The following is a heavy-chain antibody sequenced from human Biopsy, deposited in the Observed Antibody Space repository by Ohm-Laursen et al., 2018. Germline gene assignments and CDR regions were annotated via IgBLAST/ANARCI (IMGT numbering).Heavy chain of an antibody. CDR1: GESFNGYY. J-gene: IGHJ6*02. Sequence: SDTLSLTCAVYGESFNGYYWSWIRQTPGKGLEWIGEINHSGRTNYNPSLKSRVTISVDTSKNQFSLKLRSVTAADTAVYYCVRGVEYYGPYRYYALDVWGQGTTVTVSS. V-gene: IGHV4-34*01. CDR2: INHSGRT. CDR3: VRGVEYYGPYRYYALDV. D-gene: IGHD3-10*01.